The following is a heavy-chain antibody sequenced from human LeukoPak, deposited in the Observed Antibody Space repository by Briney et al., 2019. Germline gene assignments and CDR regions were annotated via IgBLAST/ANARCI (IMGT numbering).Heavy chain of an antibody. CDR3: ARSRTRYYYDSSDY. CDR1: GFTFSSYW. D-gene: IGHD3-22*01. Sequence: PGGSLRLSCAASGFTFSSYWMHWVRQAPGKGLVWVSRIKSDGSSTSYADSVKGRFTISRANAKNSLYLQMNSLRAEDTAVYYCARSRTRYYYDSSDYWGQGTLVTVSS. J-gene: IGHJ4*02. CDR2: IKSDGSST. V-gene: IGHV3-74*01.